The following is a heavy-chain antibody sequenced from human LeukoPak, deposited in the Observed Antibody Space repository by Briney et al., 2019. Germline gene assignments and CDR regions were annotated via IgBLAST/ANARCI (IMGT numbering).Heavy chain of an antibody. J-gene: IGHJ4*02. D-gene: IGHD3-3*01. CDR1: GGSISSSIYY. CDR3: ARGHDFWKWDY. Sequence: SETLSLTCTVSGGSISSSIYYWSWIRQPAGKGLEWIGRIYTSGSTNYNPSLKSRVTMSVDTSKNQFSLKLSSVTAADTAVYYCARGHDFWKWDYWGQGTMVTVSS. CDR2: IYTSGST. V-gene: IGHV4-61*02.